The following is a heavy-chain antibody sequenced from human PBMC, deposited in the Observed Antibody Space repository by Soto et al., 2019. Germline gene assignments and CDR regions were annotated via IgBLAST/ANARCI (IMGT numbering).Heavy chain of an antibody. CDR2: INHSGST. CDR1: GGSFTGYY. V-gene: IGHV4-34*01. Sequence: QVQLQQWGAGLLKPSETLSLTCAVYGGSFTGYYWSWLRQPPGEGPEWIGEINHSGSTKYNPSLENRVTISVDTSKNQCSLKLNSVSAADTAVYYCARTGGMDLWSQGATVTVSS. J-gene: IGHJ6*02. CDR3: ARTGGMDL.